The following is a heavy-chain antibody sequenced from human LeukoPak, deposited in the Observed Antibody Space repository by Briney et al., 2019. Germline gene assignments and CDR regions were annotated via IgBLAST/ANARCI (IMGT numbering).Heavy chain of an antibody. Sequence: NPGGSLRLSCAASGFTFSSQNRNCVRQAPGKGLEWVAYISTSGDSTKYADSVEGRFTISRDNAENSLYLLMNSLRVEDTAVYYCVKNGWLDYWGQGILVTVSS. CDR2: ISTSGDST. J-gene: IGHJ4*02. CDR1: GFTFSSQN. V-gene: IGHV3-21*06. D-gene: IGHD6-19*01. CDR3: VKNGWLDY.